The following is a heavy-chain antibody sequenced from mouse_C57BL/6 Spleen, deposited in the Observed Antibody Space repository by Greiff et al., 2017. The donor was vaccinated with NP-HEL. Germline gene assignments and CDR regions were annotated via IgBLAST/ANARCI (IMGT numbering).Heavy chain of an antibody. CDR3: ARLYGSSQSFYWYFDV. Sequence: EVKLMESGGGLAKPGGSLKLSCAASGFTFSSYTMSWVRQTPEKRLEWVATISGGGGNTYYPDSVKGRFTISRDNAKNTLYLQMSSLRSEDTALYYCARLYGSSQSFYWYFDVWGTGTTVTVSS. CDR2: ISGGGGNT. J-gene: IGHJ1*03. D-gene: IGHD1-1*01. V-gene: IGHV5-9*01. CDR1: GFTFSSYT.